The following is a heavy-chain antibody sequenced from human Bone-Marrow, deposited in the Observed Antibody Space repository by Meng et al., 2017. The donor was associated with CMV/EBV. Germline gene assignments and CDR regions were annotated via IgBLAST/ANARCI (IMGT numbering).Heavy chain of an antibody. CDR2: VNEDGSTT. V-gene: IGHV3-74*01. CDR1: GFTFRNYW. Sequence: GRSLRLSCAVSGFTFRNYWMHWVRQAPGKGLVWVSRVNEDGSTTIYADSVKGRFTISRDNAKNTLYLQMNSLRAEDTAVYYCARARVYRDTIFGVVIIGETYYYGMDVWGQGTTVTVSS. D-gene: IGHD3-3*01. J-gene: IGHJ6*02. CDR3: ARARVYRDTIFGVVIIGETYYYGMDV.